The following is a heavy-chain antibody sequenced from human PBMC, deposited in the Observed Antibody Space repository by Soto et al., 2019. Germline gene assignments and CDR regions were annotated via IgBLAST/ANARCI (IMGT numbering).Heavy chain of an antibody. CDR3: ARLPGRGGLNWCER. V-gene: IGHV4-39*01. J-gene: IGHJ5*02. CDR2: IYYSVNT. Sequence: SETLSLTCTVSGGSISSSSYYWGWIRQPPGKGLEWIGNIYYSVNTYYNPSLKSRVTISVETSKNQFSLQLSSVIAADTAVYYCARLPGRGGLNWCERWGKGNMVSVSS. D-gene: IGHD2-15*01. CDR1: GGSISSSSYY.